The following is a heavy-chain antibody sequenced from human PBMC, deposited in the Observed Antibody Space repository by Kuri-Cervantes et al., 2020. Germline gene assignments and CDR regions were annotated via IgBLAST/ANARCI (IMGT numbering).Heavy chain of an antibody. V-gene: IGHV3-11*04. CDR1: GFTFSDYS. Sequence: GGSLRLSCAASGFTFSDYSMNWFRQAPGRGLEWVSYISSSSSNIYYTDSMKGRFTISRDNAKNSLYLQMNSLRAEDTAVYYCARGGYSYGYPVGYWGQGTLVTVSS. J-gene: IGHJ4*02. D-gene: IGHD5-18*01. CDR3: ARGGYSYGYPVGY. CDR2: ISSSSSNI.